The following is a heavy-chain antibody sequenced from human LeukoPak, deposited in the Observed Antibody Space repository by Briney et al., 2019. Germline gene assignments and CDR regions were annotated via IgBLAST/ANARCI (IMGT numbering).Heavy chain of an antibody. CDR1: GGSISSSSYY. Sequence: PSETLSLTCTVSGGSISSSSYYWGWIRQPPGKGLEWIGSIYYSGSTYYNPSLKSRVTISVDTSKNQFSLKLSSVTAADTAVYYCASLLSGWLVQYPSPFQHWGQGTLVTVSS. CDR2: IYYSGST. D-gene: IGHD6-19*01. CDR3: ASLLSGWLVQYPSPFQH. J-gene: IGHJ1*01. V-gene: IGHV4-39*01.